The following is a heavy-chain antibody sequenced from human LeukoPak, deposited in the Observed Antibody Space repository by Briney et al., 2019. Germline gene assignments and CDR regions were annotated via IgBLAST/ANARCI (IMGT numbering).Heavy chain of an antibody. CDR1: GYTFTGYY. Sequence: GASVKVSCKASGYTFTGYYMQWVRQAPGQGLEWMGWINPNSGGTNYAKRFQGRVIMTRDTSISTAYMEMSNLRSDDTAVYYCARYPPDCTSTTCRPGDWFDPWGQGTLVTVSS. V-gene: IGHV1-2*02. CDR3: ARYPPDCTSTTCRPGDWFDP. D-gene: IGHD2/OR15-2a*01. J-gene: IGHJ5*02. CDR2: INPNSGGT.